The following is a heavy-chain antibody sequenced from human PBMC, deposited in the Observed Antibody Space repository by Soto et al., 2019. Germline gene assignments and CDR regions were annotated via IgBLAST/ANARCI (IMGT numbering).Heavy chain of an antibody. Sequence: PSETLSLTCAVYGGSFSGYSWSWIRQPPGKGLEWIGYIYHSGSTYYNPSLKSRVTISVDRSKNQFSLKLSSVTAADTAVYYCARGMTTVNTLDYWGQGTLVTVSS. CDR3: ARGMTTVNTLDY. J-gene: IGHJ4*02. CDR1: GGSFSGYS. V-gene: IGHV4-30-2*01. CDR2: IYHSGST. D-gene: IGHD4-4*01.